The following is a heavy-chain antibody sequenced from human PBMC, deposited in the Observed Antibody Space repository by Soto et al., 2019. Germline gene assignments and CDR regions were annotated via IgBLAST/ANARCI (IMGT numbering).Heavy chain of an antibody. Sequence: QVQLVQSGAEVKKPGASVKVSCKASGYTFTSYDINWVRQATGQGLEWMGWMNPTNGGTTYAQRFQGRVTMTRDTSTSTVYMELSSLRSEDTAVYYCARDSTLAYWGQGTLVTVSS. CDR3: ARDSTLAY. CDR2: MNPTNGGT. CDR1: GYTFTSYD. J-gene: IGHJ4*02. V-gene: IGHV1-8*01.